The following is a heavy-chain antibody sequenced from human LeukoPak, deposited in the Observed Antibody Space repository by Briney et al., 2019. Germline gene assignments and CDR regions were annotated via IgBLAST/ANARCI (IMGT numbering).Heavy chain of an antibody. Sequence: ASVKVSCKVSGYTLTELSMHWVRQAPGKGLEWMGGFDPEDGETIYAQKFQGRVTMTEDTSTDTAYMELSSPRSEDTAVYYCATDQLVTIFGVVQDYWGQGTLVTVSS. V-gene: IGHV1-24*01. CDR1: GYTLTELS. CDR2: FDPEDGET. D-gene: IGHD3-3*01. J-gene: IGHJ4*02. CDR3: ATDQLVTIFGVVQDY.